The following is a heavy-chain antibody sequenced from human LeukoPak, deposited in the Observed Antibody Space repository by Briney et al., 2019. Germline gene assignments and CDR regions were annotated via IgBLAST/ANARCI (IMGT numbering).Heavy chain of an antibody. CDR3: ARGTSWINPYYYMDI. CDR2: IGSTI. D-gene: IGHD1-14*01. J-gene: IGHJ6*03. V-gene: IGHV3-11*01. Sequence: GGSLRLSCVASGFSFSDYYMSWIRQAPGKGLEWVSYIGSTIYYADSVKGRFTISRDNSESMLFLRMDRLRVEDTAVYYCARGTSWINPYYYMDIWGTGTTVTVSS. CDR1: GFSFSDYY.